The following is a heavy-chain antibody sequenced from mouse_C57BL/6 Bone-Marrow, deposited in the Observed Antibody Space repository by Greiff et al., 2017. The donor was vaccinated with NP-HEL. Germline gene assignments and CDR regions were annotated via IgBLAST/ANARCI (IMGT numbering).Heavy chain of an antibody. D-gene: IGHD2-1*01. CDR2: ISDGGSYT. V-gene: IGHV5-4*01. CDR1: GFTFSSYA. Sequence: EVQGVESGGGLVKPGGSLKLSCAASGFTFSSYAMSWFRQTPEKRLEWVATISDGGSYTYSPDTVKGRFPISRDNAKNNLYLQMSHLKSEDTAMYYCAREEGYLLWGFGYWGQGTTLTVSS. J-gene: IGHJ2*01. CDR3: AREEGYLLWGFGY.